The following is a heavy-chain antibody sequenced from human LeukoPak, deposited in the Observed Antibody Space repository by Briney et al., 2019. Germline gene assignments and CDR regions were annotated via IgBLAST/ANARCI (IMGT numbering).Heavy chain of an antibody. CDR2: IIPIFGTA. CDR3: ARLGSTYYYDSSGYYYDAGPYS. V-gene: IGHV1-69*01. Sequence: ASVKVSCKASGGTFSGYAISWVRQAPGQGLEWMGGIIPIFGTANYAQKFQGRVTITADESTSTAYMDLSSLRSEDTAVYYCARLGSTYYYDSSGYYYDAGPYSWGQGTLVTVSS. J-gene: IGHJ4*02. CDR1: GGTFSGYA. D-gene: IGHD3-22*01.